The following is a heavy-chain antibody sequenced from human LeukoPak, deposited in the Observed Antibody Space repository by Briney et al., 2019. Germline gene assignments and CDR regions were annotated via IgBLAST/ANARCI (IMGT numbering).Heavy chain of an antibody. V-gene: IGHV3-53*01. J-gene: IGHJ2*01. Sequence: GGSLRLSCAASGFTVSSRYMSWVRHAPGKGLEYVSVIYSGGSTNYADSVKGRFTISRDISKNTLSLQMNSLTAEDTAVYYCASFANHYDSGTMHFDLWGRGTLVTVSS. CDR2: IYSGGST. D-gene: IGHD3-10*01. CDR3: ASFANHYDSGTMHFDL. CDR1: GFTVSSRY.